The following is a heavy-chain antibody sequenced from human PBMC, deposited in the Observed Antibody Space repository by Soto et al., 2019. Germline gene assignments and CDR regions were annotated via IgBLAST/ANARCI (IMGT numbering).Heavy chain of an antibody. V-gene: IGHV3-30-3*01. Sequence: GGSLRLSCAASGFTFSSYAMHWIRQAPGKGLEWVAVISYDGSNKYYADSVKGRFTISRDNSKNTLYLQMNSLRAEDTAVYYCARSVSYYYGMDVWGQGTTVTVSS. CDR2: ISYDGSNK. CDR1: GFTFSSYA. CDR3: ARSVSYYYGMDV. J-gene: IGHJ6*02.